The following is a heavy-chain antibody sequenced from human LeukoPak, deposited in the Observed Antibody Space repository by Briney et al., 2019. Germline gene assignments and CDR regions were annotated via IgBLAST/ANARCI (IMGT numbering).Heavy chain of an antibody. Sequence: GRSLRLSCAASGFTFSSYWMHWVRQAPGKGLVWVARINGDGSSTRYADSVKGRFTISRDNAKNTLYLQMNSLRAEDTAVYSCARELVVREGDYFDNWGQGTLVTVSS. V-gene: IGHV3-74*01. CDR2: INGDGSST. CDR3: ARELVVREGDYFDN. J-gene: IGHJ4*02. D-gene: IGHD2-2*01. CDR1: GFTFSSYW.